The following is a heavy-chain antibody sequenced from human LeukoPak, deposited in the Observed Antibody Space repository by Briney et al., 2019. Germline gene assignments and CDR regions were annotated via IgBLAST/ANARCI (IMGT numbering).Heavy chain of an antibody. D-gene: IGHD3-3*01. CDR3: ARCAGGVIGVVTRALSGTRARYFSCYMEV. CDR2: IIPTYETT. V-gene: IGHV1-69*05. J-gene: IGHJ6*03. CDR1: GGTFITYY. Sequence: ASVKVSCKASGGTFITYYISWVRQAPGQGLEWMGGIIPTYETTKYAQKFQGRVTITTDESTTTAYMEVRSRRSADTAVYYCARCAGGVIGVVTRALSGTRARYFSCYMEVWGGGATGTVSS.